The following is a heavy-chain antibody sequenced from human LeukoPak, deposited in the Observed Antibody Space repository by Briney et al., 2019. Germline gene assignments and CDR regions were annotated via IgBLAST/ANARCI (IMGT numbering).Heavy chain of an antibody. CDR1: GFTFSDYY. D-gene: IGHD2-15*01. Sequence: GGSLRLSCAASGFTFSDYYMSWIRQAPGKRLEWVSYISSSGSTIYYADSVKGRFTISRDNSKNTLYLQMNSLRVEDTAVYFCVRDYCSGGSCYENNWFDPWGQGTLVTVSS. V-gene: IGHV3-11*04. CDR3: VRDYCSGGSCYENNWFDP. J-gene: IGHJ5*02. CDR2: ISSSGSTI.